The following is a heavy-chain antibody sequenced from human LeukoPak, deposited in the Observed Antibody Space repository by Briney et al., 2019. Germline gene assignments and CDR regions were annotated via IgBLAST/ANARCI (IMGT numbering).Heavy chain of an antibody. J-gene: IGHJ5*02. Sequence: ASVKVSCKASGYTFTGYYMHWVRQAPGQGLEWMGWISAYNGNTNYAQKLQGRVTMTTDTSTSTAYMELRSLRSDDTAVYYCARVLVAGSVIDWFDPWGQGTLVTVSS. CDR1: GYTFTGYY. V-gene: IGHV1-18*04. CDR3: ARVLVAGSVIDWFDP. CDR2: ISAYNGNT. D-gene: IGHD6-19*01.